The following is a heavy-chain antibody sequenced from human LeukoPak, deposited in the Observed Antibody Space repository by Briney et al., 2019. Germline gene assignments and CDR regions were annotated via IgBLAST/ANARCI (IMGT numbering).Heavy chain of an antibody. J-gene: IGHJ4*02. Sequence: SETLSLTCAVYGGSFSGYYWSWIRQPPGKGLEWIGEINHSGSTNYNPSLKSRVTISVDTSKNQFSLKLSSVTAADTAVYYYARGQWLEETFDYWGQGTLVTVSS. D-gene: IGHD6-19*01. CDR1: GGSFSGYY. CDR3: ARGQWLEETFDY. V-gene: IGHV4-34*01. CDR2: INHSGST.